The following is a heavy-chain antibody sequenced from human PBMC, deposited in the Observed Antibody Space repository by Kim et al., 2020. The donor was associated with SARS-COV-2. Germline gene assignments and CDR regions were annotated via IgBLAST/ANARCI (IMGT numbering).Heavy chain of an antibody. CDR1: GFTFSSYA. CDR3: AKDLVPPPGTVPYGMDV. J-gene: IGHJ6*02. V-gene: IGHV3-23*01. Sequence: GGSLRLSCAASGFTFSSYAMSWVRQAPGKGLEWVSAISGSGGSTYYADSVKGRFTISRDNSKNTLYLQMNSLRAEDTAVYYCAKDLVPPPGTVPYGMDVWGQGTTVTVSS. CDR2: ISGSGGST. D-gene: IGHD2-2*01.